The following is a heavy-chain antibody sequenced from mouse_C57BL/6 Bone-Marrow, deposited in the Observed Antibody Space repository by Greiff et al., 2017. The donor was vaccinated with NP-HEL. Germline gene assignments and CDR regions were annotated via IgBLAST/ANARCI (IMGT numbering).Heavy chain of an antibody. V-gene: IGHV1-74*01. Sequence: QVQLQQPGAELVKPGASVKVSCKASGYTFTSYWMHWVKQRPGQGLEWIGRIHPSDSDTNSNQKFKGKATLTVDKSSSTAYMQLSSLTSEDSAVYYCEILSYYSNPYYAMDYWGQGTSVTVSS. CDR3: EILSYYSNPYYAMDY. D-gene: IGHD2-5*01. CDR2: IHPSDSDT. J-gene: IGHJ4*01. CDR1: GYTFTSYW.